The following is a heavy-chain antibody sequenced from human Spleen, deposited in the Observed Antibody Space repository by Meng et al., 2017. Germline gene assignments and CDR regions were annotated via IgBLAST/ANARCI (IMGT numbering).Heavy chain of an antibody. CDR3: ARGPTTMAHDFDY. J-gene: IGHJ4*02. V-gene: IGHV4-34*01. CDR2: INHSGST. D-gene: IGHD4-11*01. Sequence: QVQLQQSGAGLLKPSETLSLTCSVYGGSFSGYYWSWIRQPPGKGLEWIGEINHSGSTNYNPSLKSRVTISVDTSKNNLSLKLSSVTAADSAVYYCARGPTTMAHDFDYWGQGTLVTVSS. CDR1: GGSFSGYY.